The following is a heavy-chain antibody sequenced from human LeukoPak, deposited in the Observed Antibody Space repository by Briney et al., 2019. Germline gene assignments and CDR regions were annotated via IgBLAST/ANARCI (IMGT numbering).Heavy chain of an antibody. CDR1: GYTFTTYG. D-gene: IGHD3-22*01. Sequence: ASVKVSCKASGYTFTTYGISWVRQAPGQGLEWMGWISAYNGDTNYAQKLQGRVTMTTDTSTSTAYMELRSLRSDDTAVYYCARGALKYYESSGYYYLLDYWGQGTLVTVSS. J-gene: IGHJ4*02. CDR3: ARGALKYYESSGYYYLLDY. V-gene: IGHV1-18*01. CDR2: ISAYNGDT.